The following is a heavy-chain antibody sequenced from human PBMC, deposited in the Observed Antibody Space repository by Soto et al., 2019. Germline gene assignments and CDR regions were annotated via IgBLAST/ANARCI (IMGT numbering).Heavy chain of an antibody. V-gene: IGHV4-30-2*01. Sequence: PSETLSLTCAVSGGSISSGGYSWSWIRQPPGKGLEWIGYIYHSGSTYYNPSLKSRVTISVDRSKNQFSLKLSSVTAADTAVYYCAREEPRYCSSTSCTGLDYWGQGTLVTVSS. D-gene: IGHD2-2*01. CDR3: AREEPRYCSSTSCTGLDY. CDR1: GGSISSGGYS. J-gene: IGHJ4*02. CDR2: IYHSGST.